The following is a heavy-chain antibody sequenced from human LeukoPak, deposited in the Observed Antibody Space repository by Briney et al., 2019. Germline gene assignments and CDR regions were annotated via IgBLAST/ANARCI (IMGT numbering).Heavy chain of an antibody. D-gene: IGHD2-2*01. Sequence: GGSLRLSCAASGFTFSSYWMSWVRQAPGKGLERVANIKQDGSEKYYVDSVKGRFTISRDNAENSLYLQMNSLRAEDTAVYYCAKDGTLLLPEYWGQGTLVTVSS. CDR1: GFTFSSYW. J-gene: IGHJ4*02. CDR2: IKQDGSEK. CDR3: AKDGTLLLPEY. V-gene: IGHV3-7*03.